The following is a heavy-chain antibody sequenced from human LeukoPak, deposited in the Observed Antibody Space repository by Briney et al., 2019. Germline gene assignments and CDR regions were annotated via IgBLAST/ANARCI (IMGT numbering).Heavy chain of an antibody. CDR2: INPNSGGT. D-gene: IGHD6-19*01. CDR3: ARDISIAVAGSDY. V-gene: IGHV1-2*02. Sequence: GASVKVSCKASGYTFTGYYMHWVRQAPGQGLEWMGWINPNSGGTNYAQKFQGRVTMTRDTSISTAYMELSRLRSDDTAVYYCARDISIAVAGSDYWGQGTLVTVSS. CDR1: GYTFTGYY. J-gene: IGHJ4*02.